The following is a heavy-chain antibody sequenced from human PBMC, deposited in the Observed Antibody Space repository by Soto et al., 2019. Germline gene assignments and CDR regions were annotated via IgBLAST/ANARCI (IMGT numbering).Heavy chain of an antibody. CDR1: GGSISSYY. D-gene: IGHD3-10*01. CDR2: IYYSGRT. V-gene: IGHV4-59*08. Sequence: QVQLQESGPGLVKPSETLSLTCTVSGGSISSYYWSWIRQPPGKGLEWIGYIYYSGRTNYNPSHKMRINLSVDTSNTQVSLKLSAVTAADTAVYFCARHRGDYWGQGTLVTVSS. J-gene: IGHJ4*02. CDR3: ARHRGDY.